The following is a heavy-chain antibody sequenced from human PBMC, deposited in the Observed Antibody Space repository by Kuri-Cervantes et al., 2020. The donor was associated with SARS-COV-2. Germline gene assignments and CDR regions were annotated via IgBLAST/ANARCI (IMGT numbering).Heavy chain of an antibody. V-gene: IGHV3-33*08. Sequence: LSLTCEASGFIFSDYAIDWVRQAPGKGLEWVAVIWYDGENEYYAGSVKGRFTISRDNSKNTVSLHMNSLRAEDTAMYYCARGAANYYYMDVWGKGTTVTVSS. J-gene: IGHJ6*03. CDR3: ARGAANYYYMDV. CDR1: GFIFSDYA. D-gene: IGHD3-16*01. CDR2: IWYDGENE.